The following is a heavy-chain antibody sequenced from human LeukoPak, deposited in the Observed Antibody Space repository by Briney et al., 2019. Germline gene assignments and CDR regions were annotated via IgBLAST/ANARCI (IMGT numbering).Heavy chain of an antibody. V-gene: IGHV1-18*01. CDR1: GYTFTSYG. Sequence: ASVRLPCKASGYTFTSYGISWVRQAPGQGLEWMGWISAYDGNTNYAQKLQGRVTMTTDTSTSTAYMELRSLRSDDTAVYYCARSYYGGNSGDYWGQGTLVTVSS. CDR3: ARSYYGGNSGDY. CDR2: ISAYDGNT. D-gene: IGHD4-23*01. J-gene: IGHJ4*02.